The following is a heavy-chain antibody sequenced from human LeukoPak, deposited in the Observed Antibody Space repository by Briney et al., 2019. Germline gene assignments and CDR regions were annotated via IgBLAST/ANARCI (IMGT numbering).Heavy chain of an antibody. J-gene: IGHJ4*02. CDR1: GFTFDDYA. D-gene: IGHD3-22*01. CDR2: SKWNSGRI. Sequence: QPGRSLRLSCAASGFTFDDYAMHWVRQAAGEGLEWVSGSKWNSGRIGYADSVKGRFTISRDNAKNSLYLQMNSLRGDDTAFYYCEKDPVYDSSGYYVYWGQETLVTVSS. V-gene: IGHV3-9*01. CDR3: EKDPVYDSSGYYVY.